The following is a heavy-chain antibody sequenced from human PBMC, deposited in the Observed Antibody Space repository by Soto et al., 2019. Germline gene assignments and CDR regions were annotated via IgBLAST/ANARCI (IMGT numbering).Heavy chain of an antibody. D-gene: IGHD2-21*02. J-gene: IGHJ4*02. Sequence: SETLSLTCTVSGGSISSGGYYWSWIRQHPGKGLEWIGYIYYSGSTYYNPSLKSRVTISVDTSKNQFSLKLSSVTAADTAVYYCARYACGGDCSIDYWGQGTLVTVSS. CDR2: IYYSGST. V-gene: IGHV4-31*03. CDR3: ARYACGGDCSIDY. CDR1: GGSISSGGYY.